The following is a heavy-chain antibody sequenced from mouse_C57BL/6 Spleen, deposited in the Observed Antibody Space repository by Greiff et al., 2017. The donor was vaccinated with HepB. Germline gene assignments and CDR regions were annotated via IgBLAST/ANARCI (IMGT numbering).Heavy chain of an antibody. J-gene: IGHJ4*01. CDR2: IDPSDSYT. CDR1: GYTFTSYW. Sequence: QVQLQQPGAELVMPGASVKLSCKASGYTFTSYWMHWVKQRPGQGLEWIGEIDPSDSYTNYNQKFKGKSTLTVDKSSSTAYMQLSSLTSEDSAVYYCARWGTTVVAKGYAMDYWGQGTSVTVSS. D-gene: IGHD1-1*01. CDR3: ARWGTTVVAKGYAMDY. V-gene: IGHV1-69*01.